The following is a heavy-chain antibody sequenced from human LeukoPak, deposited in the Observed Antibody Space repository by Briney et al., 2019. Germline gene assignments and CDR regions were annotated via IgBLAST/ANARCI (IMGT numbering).Heavy chain of an antibody. Sequence: SETLSLTCAVYGGSFSGYYWSWIRQPPRKRLEWIGEINHSGSTNYKPSLKSRVTISVDTSKNQFSLKLSSVTAADTAVYYCARGGYNYGLDSWGQGTLVTVSS. CDR1: GGSFSGYY. CDR2: INHSGST. D-gene: IGHD5-18*01. V-gene: IGHV4-34*01. CDR3: ARGGYNYGLDS. J-gene: IGHJ4*02.